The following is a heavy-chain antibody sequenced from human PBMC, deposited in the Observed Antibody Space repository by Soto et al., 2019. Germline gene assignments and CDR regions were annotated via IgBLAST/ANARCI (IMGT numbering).Heavy chain of an antibody. D-gene: IGHD1-7*01. CDR2: IIPIFGTA. Sequence: PSGRVSCGPAGGPVRSSAIRWVRQAPRQGLEWMGGIIPIFGTANYAQKFQGRVTITADESTSTAYMELSSLRSEDTAVDYCATQLKILKKSWYYYGMDVWGQGTTGT. CDR3: ATQLKILKKSWYYYGMDV. J-gene: IGHJ6*02. V-gene: IGHV1-69*13. CDR1: GGPVRSSA.